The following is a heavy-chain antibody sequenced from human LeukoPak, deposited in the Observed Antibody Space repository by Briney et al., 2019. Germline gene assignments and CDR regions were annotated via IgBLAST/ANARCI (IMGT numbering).Heavy chain of an antibody. CDR1: GGSISSSSYY. J-gene: IGHJ5*02. CDR3: ARDRILSGSGSYFWFDP. V-gene: IGHV4-39*07. Sequence: PSETLSLTCTVSGGSISSSSYYWGWIRQPPGKGLEWIGSIYYSGSSYYNPSLKSRVTISVDTSKNQFSLKLSSVTAADTAVYYCARDRILSGSGSYFWFDPWGQGTLVTVSS. CDR2: IYYSGSS. D-gene: IGHD3-10*01.